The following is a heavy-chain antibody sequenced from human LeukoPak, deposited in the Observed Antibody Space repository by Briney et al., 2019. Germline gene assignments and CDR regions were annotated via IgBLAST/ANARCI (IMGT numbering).Heavy chain of an antibody. CDR2: INHSGST. CDR3: ARAWPILKTYCSGGSCYSGGAFDI. Sequence: SETLSLTCAVYGGSFSGYYWSWIRQPPGKGLEWIGEINHSGSTNYNPSLKSRVTISVDTSKNQFSLKLSSVTAADTAAYYCARAWPILKTYCSGGSCYSGGAFDIWGQGTMVTVSS. D-gene: IGHD2-15*01. J-gene: IGHJ3*02. V-gene: IGHV4-34*01. CDR1: GGSFSGYY.